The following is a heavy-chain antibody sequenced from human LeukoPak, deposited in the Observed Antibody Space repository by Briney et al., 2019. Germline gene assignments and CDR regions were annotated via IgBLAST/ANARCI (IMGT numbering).Heavy chain of an antibody. D-gene: IGHD6-19*01. Sequence: SETLSLTCTVSGGSLSSCSYCWGWIRQPRGEGLEWNGSIYYSGSYYHNPHRKSRVTISEATHKNQFSLKLSSATAAATALYFCARHRLIAVAGSFDYWGQGTLVTVSS. V-gene: IGHV4-39*01. CDR1: GGSLSSCSYC. CDR2: IYYSGSY. CDR3: ARHRLIAVAGSFDY. J-gene: IGHJ4*02.